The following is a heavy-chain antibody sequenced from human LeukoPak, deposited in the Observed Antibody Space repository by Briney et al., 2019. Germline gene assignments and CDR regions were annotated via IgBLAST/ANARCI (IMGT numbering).Heavy chain of an antibody. CDR2: IYPGDSDT. CDR3: ARGLADFWSGYFVDY. V-gene: IGHV5-51*01. CDR1: GYSFTSYW. Sequence: GESLKISCKGSGYSFTSYWIGWVRQMPGKGLEWMGIIYPGDSDTRYSPSFQGRVTISADKSISTAYLQWSSLKASDTAMYYCARGLADFWSGYFVDYWGQGTLVTVSS. J-gene: IGHJ4*02. D-gene: IGHD3-3*01.